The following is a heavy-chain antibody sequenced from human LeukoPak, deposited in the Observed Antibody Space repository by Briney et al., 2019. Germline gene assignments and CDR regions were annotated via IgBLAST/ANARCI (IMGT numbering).Heavy chain of an antibody. CDR2: ITGDSTYI. Sequence: PSETLSLTCTVSGGSISSSSYNWGWIRQPPGKGLEWVATITGDSTYISHADSVKGRFIISRDNAKNSVYLQMNSLRAEDTAVYYCARDCERGYSHGLCWGQGTLVTVSS. CDR1: GGSISSSS. J-gene: IGHJ4*02. V-gene: IGHV3-21*01. CDR3: ARDCERGYSHGLC. D-gene: IGHD5-18*01.